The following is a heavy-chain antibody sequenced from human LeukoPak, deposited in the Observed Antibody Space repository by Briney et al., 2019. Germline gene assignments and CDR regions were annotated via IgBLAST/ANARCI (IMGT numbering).Heavy chain of an antibody. V-gene: IGHV3-33*01. CDR3: ARDKRGSGYYYYGMDV. CDR2: IWYDGSNK. CDR1: GFTFSSYG. Sequence: GRSLRLSCAASGFTFSSYGMHWVRQAPGKGLEWVAVIWYDGSNKYYADSVKGRFTISRDNSKNTLYLQMNSLRAEDTAVYYCARDKRGSGYYYYGMDVWGQGTTVTVSS. D-gene: IGHD3-10*01. J-gene: IGHJ6*02.